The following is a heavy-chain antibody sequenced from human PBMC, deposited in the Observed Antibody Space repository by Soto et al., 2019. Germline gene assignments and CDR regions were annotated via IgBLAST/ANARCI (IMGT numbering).Heavy chain of an antibody. V-gene: IGHV1-69*06. Sequence: GASVKVSCKASGATFSSYAISWVRQAPGQGLEWMGGIIPIFGTANYAQKFQGRVTITADKSTSTAYMELSSLRSEDTAVYYCARPGFDWLLPHDAFDIWGQGTMVTVSS. CDR2: IIPIFGTA. CDR3: ARPGFDWLLPHDAFDI. CDR1: GATFSSYA. J-gene: IGHJ3*02. D-gene: IGHD3-9*01.